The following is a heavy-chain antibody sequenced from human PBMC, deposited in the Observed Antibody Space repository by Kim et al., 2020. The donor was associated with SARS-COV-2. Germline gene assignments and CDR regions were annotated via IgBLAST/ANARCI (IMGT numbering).Heavy chain of an antibody. CDR1: GFTFSSYG. Sequence: GGSLRLSCAASGFTFSSYGMHWVRQAPGKGLEWVAVISYDGSNKYYADSVKGRFTISRDNSKNTLYLQMNSLRAEDTAVYYCARGDGDDYFDYWGQGTLGTVSS. CDR2: ISYDGSNK. D-gene: IGHD2-21*02. CDR3: ARGDGDDYFDY. J-gene: IGHJ4*02. V-gene: IGHV3-30*03.